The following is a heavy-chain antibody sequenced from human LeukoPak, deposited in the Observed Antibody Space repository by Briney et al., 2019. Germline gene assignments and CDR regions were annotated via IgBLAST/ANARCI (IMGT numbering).Heavy chain of an antibody. CDR2: IYYSGST. CDR3: ARVNTYDSSGYRYDY. D-gene: IGHD3-22*01. V-gene: IGHV4-59*01. CDR1: FGSIRDYY. J-gene: IGHJ4*02. Sequence: SETLSLTCSVSFGSIRDYYWSWIRQPPGKGLEWIGYIYYSGSTNYNPSLKSRVTISVDTSKNQFSLKLSSVTAADTAVYYCARVNTYDSSGYRYDYWGQGTLVTVSS.